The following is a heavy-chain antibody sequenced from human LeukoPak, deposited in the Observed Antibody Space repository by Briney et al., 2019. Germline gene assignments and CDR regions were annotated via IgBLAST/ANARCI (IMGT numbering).Heavy chain of an antibody. Sequence: NPGGSLRLSCAASGFIFSSYSMNWVRQAPGKGLEWVSSISSSSSYIYYADSVKGRFTISRDNAKNSLYLQMNSLRAEDTAVYYCARGFAYGDDWFDPWGQGTLVTVSS. D-gene: IGHD4-17*01. V-gene: IGHV3-21*01. CDR1: GFIFSSYS. J-gene: IGHJ5*02. CDR2: ISSSSSYI. CDR3: ARGFAYGDDWFDP.